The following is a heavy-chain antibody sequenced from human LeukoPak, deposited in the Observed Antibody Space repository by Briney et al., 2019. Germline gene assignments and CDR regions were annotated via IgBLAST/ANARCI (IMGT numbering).Heavy chain of an antibody. Sequence: GRSLRLSCAASGFTFSSNAIHWVRQAPGKGLEWVAMILSDGNNDYYADSVKGRFTISRDNAQNSMYLQKNSLRVEDTAVYYCTSWGDTTAEYFQRWGQGTLVTVSS. CDR2: ILSDGNND. J-gene: IGHJ1*01. D-gene: IGHD2-21*02. CDR3: TSWGDTTAEYFQR. V-gene: IGHV3-30*03. CDR1: GFTFSSNA.